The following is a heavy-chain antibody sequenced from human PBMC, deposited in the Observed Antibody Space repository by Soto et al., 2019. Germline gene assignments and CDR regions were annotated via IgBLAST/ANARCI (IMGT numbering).Heavy chain of an antibody. CDR2: ISGSGGST. J-gene: IGHJ6*02. V-gene: IGHV3-23*01. CDR1: GFTLSIYA. CDR3: AAHLKREYSSRPTYYYYGMDV. Sequence: GGSLKLSCAASGFTLSIYAISWVCQAPGKGLEWVSAISGSGGSTYYADSVKGRFTISRDNSKNTLYLQMNSLRAEDTAVYYCAAHLKREYSSRPTYYYYGMDVWGQGTTVTVSS. D-gene: IGHD6-13*01.